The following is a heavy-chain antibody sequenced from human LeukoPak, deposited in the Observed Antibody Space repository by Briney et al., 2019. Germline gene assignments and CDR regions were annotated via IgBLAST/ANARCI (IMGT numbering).Heavy chain of an antibody. CDR3: ARALAVTGTAGFDP. Sequence: PGGSLRLSCTASGFTFNNYWMHWVRQAPGKGPVWVSRINTDGSSTSYADSVKGRFTISRDNAKNTLYLQMNSLRAEDTAVYYCARALAVTGTAGFDPWGQGTLVTVSS. D-gene: IGHD6-19*01. CDR2: INTDGSST. V-gene: IGHV3-74*01. J-gene: IGHJ5*02. CDR1: GFTFNNYW.